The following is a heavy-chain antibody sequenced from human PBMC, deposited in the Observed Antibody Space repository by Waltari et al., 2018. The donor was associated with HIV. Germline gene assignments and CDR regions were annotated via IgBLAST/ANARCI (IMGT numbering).Heavy chain of an antibody. V-gene: IGHV4-34*01. D-gene: IGHD4-17*01. J-gene: IGHJ4*02. CDR2: INHSGST. Sequence: QVQLQQWGAGLLKPSETLSLTCAVYGGSFSGYYWSWIRQPPGKGLEWIGEINHSGSTNYNPSLKSRVTISVDTSKNQFSLKLSSVTAADTAVYYCARGLRWYSYFDYWGQGTLVTVSS. CDR1: GGSFSGYY. CDR3: ARGLRWYSYFDY.